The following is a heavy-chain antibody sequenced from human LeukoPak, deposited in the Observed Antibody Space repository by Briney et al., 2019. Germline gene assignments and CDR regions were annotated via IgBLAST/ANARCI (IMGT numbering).Heavy chain of an antibody. Sequence: SSETLSLTCAVYGGSFSGYYWSWIRQPPGKGLEWIGEINHSGSTNYNPSLKSRVTISVDTSKNQFSLKLSSVTAADAAVYYCARGYYYGSGSYYNRRWYYYMDVWGKGTTVTVSS. V-gene: IGHV4-34*01. D-gene: IGHD3-10*01. CDR1: GGSFSGYY. J-gene: IGHJ6*03. CDR2: INHSGST. CDR3: ARGYYYGSGSYYNRRWYYYMDV.